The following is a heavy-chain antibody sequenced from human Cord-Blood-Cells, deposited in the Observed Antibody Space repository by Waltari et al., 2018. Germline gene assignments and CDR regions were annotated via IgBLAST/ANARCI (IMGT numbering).Heavy chain of an antibody. V-gene: IGHV3-33*01. CDR1: GFTFSSYG. Sequence: QVQLVESGGGVVQPGRSLRLSCAASGFTFSSYGMHWVRQAPGKGRGWVAVILYDGSNKYYADAVKGRFTISRDNSKITLYLQMNSLRAEDTAVYYCARGSLRYFDWLLGPIGYWGQGTLVTVSS. J-gene: IGHJ4*02. CDR2: ILYDGSNK. D-gene: IGHD3-9*01. CDR3: ARGSLRYFDWLLGPIGY.